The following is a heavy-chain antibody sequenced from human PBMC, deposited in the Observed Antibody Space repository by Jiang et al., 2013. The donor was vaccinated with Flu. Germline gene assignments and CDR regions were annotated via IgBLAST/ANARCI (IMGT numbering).Heavy chain of an antibody. D-gene: IGHD4-17*01. Sequence: GSGLVKPSETLSLTCTVSGGSISSYYWSWIRQPPGKGLEWVGYIYYSGSTNYNPSLKSRVTISVDTSKNQFSLKLSSVTAADTAVYYCARAIHGWHAFDIWGQGTMVTVSS. J-gene: IGHJ3*02. CDR2: IYYSGST. V-gene: IGHV4-59*01. CDR1: GGSISSYY. CDR3: ARAIHGWHAFDI.